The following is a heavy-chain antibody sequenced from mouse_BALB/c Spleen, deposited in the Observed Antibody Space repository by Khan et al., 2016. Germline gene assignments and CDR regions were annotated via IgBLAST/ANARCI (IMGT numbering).Heavy chain of an antibody. CDR2: IHYSGST. Sequence: EVQLQESGPDLVKPSQSLSLTCTVTGYSITSGYSWHWIRQFPGNKLEWMGYIHYSGSTNYNPSLKSRISITRDKSKNQFFLQLNSVTTEVTATXSRSKYGYYAIDYWGQGTSVTVSS. J-gene: IGHJ4*01. CDR3: SKYGYYAIDY. D-gene: IGHD1-1*02. V-gene: IGHV3-1*02. CDR1: GYSITSGYS.